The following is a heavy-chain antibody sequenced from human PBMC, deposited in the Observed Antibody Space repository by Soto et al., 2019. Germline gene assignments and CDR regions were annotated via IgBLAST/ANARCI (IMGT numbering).Heavy chain of an antibody. J-gene: IGHJ4*02. CDR2: IHYSGST. CDR3: ARDSTWGLGFFDY. Sequence: QVQLQESGPGLVKPSETLSLTCTVSGGSISSYYWNWIRQPPGKGLEWIGYIHYSGSTSYNPSLKSRVTLSLDTSKNRFSLNLNSVTAADTAVYHCARDSTWGLGFFDYWGQGTLVTVSS. D-gene: IGHD2-21*01. CDR1: GGSISSYY. V-gene: IGHV4-59*01.